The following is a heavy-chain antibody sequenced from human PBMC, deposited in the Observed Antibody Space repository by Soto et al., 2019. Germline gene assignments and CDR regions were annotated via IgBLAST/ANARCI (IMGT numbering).Heavy chain of an antibody. D-gene: IGHD3-9*01. CDR2: ISYDGSNK. Sequence: GGSLRLSCAASGFTFSSYAMHWVRQAPGNGLEWVAFISYDGSNKYYSDSVKGRFTISRDNSKNTLYLQMNSLRAEDTAVYYCARVGDPIAARPLLRYFDWLLFGDAFDIWGQGTMVTVSS. J-gene: IGHJ3*02. V-gene: IGHV3-30-3*01. CDR1: GFTFSSYA. CDR3: ARVGDPIAARPLLRYFDWLLFGDAFDI.